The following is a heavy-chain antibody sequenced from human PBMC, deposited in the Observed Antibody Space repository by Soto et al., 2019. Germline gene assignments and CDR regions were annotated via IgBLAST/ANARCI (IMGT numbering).Heavy chain of an antibody. D-gene: IGHD2-8*01. CDR2: IKSKARDYAT. CDR3: TRLDYCSNGGCDNVMDV. Sequence: EVQLVESGGGLVQPGGSLKLSCAASGFRFSGSAMHWVRQASGKGLEWVGRIKSKARDYATAYAASVKGRFIISRDDSKNTVYLQMDSLKIEDTAVYYCTRLDYCSNGGCDNVMDVGGQGTTATVSS. V-gene: IGHV3-73*01. J-gene: IGHJ6*02. CDR1: GFRFSGSA.